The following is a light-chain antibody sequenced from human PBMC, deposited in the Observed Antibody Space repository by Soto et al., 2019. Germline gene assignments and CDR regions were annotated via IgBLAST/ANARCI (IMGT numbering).Light chain of an antibody. V-gene: IGKV1-5*03. J-gene: IGKJ1*01. Sequence: ILMTQSPSSLSASVGDTVTITCRASQDVDKWLAWYQQKPGKAPKLLIWKSSTFIGGVPARFSAVGSGTQYSLTISGLQPADDATYYCQQSSSYWTFGQGTMVEIK. CDR1: QDVDKW. CDR2: KSS. CDR3: QQSSSYWT.